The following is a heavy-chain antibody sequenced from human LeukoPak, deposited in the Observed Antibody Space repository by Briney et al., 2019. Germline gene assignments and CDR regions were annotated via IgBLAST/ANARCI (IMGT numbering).Heavy chain of an antibody. CDR3: ARGNYYDSSGLPFDY. D-gene: IGHD3-22*01. Sequence: SETLSLTCAVYGGSFSGYYWSWIRQPPGKGLEWIGEINHSGSTNYNPSLKSRVTISVDTSKNQFSQNLTSVTAADTAVYYCARGNYYDSSGLPFDYWGQGTLVTVSS. CDR2: INHSGST. J-gene: IGHJ4*02. CDR1: GGSFSGYY. V-gene: IGHV4-34*01.